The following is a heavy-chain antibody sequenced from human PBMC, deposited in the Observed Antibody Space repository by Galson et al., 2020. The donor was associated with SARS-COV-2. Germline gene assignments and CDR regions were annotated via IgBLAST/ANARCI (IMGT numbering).Heavy chain of an antibody. J-gene: IGHJ4*02. CDR3: ARDGYYDSSGYLSPFDY. Sequence: SETLSLTCTVSGGSTSSYYWSWIRQPAGKGLEWIGRIYTSGSTNYNPSLKSRVTMSVDTSKNQFSLKLSSVTAADTAVYYCARDGYYDSSGYLSPFDYWGQGTLVTVSS. V-gene: IGHV4-4*07. D-gene: IGHD3-22*01. CDR1: GGSTSSYY. CDR2: IYTSGST.